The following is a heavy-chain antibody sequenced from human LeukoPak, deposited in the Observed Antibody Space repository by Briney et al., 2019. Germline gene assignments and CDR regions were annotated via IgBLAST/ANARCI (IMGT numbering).Heavy chain of an antibody. CDR2: IIPIFGTA. V-gene: IGHV1-69*13. J-gene: IGHJ4*02. CDR3: ARETPGAGHFDY. CDR1: GGTFSSYA. D-gene: IGHD7-27*01. Sequence: ASVKVSCKASGGTFSSYAISWVRQAPGQGLEWMGGIIPIFGTANYAQKFQGRVTITADESTSTAYMELSSLRSEDTAVYYCARETPGAGHFDYWGQGSLVTVSS.